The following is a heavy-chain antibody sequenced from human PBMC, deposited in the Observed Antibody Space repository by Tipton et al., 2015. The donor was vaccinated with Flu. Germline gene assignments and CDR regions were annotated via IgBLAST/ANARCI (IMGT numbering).Heavy chain of an antibody. V-gene: IGHV3-30*18. CDR1: GFIFSNFG. CDR2: IPYEGRDDR. J-gene: IGHJ6*02. CDR3: AKDLGFGLVDEPYISGMDV. D-gene: IGHD3-10*01. Sequence: SLRLSCAASGFIFSNFGMHWVRQAPGKGLEWVAAIPYEGRDDRHYADSVKGRFTISRDNSKSTLYLQMNSLRPDDTAMYFCAKDLGFGLVDEPYISGMDVWGQGTRVTVSS.